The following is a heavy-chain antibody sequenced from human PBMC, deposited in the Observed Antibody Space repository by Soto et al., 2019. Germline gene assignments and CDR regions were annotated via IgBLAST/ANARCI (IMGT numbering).Heavy chain of an antibody. J-gene: IGHJ5*02. CDR2: ISSSGSTI. CDR3: ARDRHCSGGSCYGWFDP. V-gene: IGHV3-11*01. Sequence: GGSLRLSCAASGFTFSDYYMSWIRQAPGKGLEWVSYISSSGSTIYYADSVKGRFTISRDKSKNTLYLQMNSLRAEDTAVYYCARDRHCSGGSCYGWFDPWGQGTLVTVSS. D-gene: IGHD2-15*01. CDR1: GFTFSDYY.